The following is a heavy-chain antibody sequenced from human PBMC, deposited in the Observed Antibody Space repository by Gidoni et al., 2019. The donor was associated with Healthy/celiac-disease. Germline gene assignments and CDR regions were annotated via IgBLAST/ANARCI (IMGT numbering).Heavy chain of an antibody. CDR1: GFTFSSYS. CDR3: AREGGSYYGRYFDY. D-gene: IGHD1-26*01. CDR2: ISSSSSTI. V-gene: IGHV3-48*02. Sequence: EVQLVESGGGWVQPGGSLRLSCAASGFTFSSYSMNWVRQAPGKGLEWVSYISSSSSTIYYADSVKGRFTISRDNANNSLYLQMNSLRDEDTAVYYCAREGGSYYGRYFDYWGQGTLVTVSS. J-gene: IGHJ4*02.